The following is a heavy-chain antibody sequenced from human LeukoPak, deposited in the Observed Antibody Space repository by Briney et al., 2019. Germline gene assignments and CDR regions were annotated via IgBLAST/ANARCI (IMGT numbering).Heavy chain of an antibody. Sequence: ASVKVSFKASGYTFTGYYVHWVRQAPGQGLEWMGWINPDNGGTNYAQKFQGRVTMTRDMSISTAYMELSRLRSDDTAVYYCARDPSNSGYDYLYYFDYWGQGTLVTVSS. CDR3: ARDPSNSGYDYLYYFDY. V-gene: IGHV1-2*02. CDR2: INPDNGGT. D-gene: IGHD5-12*01. J-gene: IGHJ4*02. CDR1: GYTFTGYY.